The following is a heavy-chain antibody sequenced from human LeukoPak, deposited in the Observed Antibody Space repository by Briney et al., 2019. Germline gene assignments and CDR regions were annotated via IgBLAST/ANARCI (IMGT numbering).Heavy chain of an antibody. CDR1: GGSISSSSYY. D-gene: IGHD6-13*01. Sequence: PSETLSLTCTVSGGSISSSSYYWGWIRQPPGKGLEWMGYIYYSGSTNYNPSLKSRVTISVDTSKNQFSLKLSSVTAADTAVYYCARGPYSSSWYYRFDPWGQGTLVTVPS. CDR2: IYYSGST. J-gene: IGHJ5*02. V-gene: IGHV4-61*05. CDR3: ARGPYSSSWYYRFDP.